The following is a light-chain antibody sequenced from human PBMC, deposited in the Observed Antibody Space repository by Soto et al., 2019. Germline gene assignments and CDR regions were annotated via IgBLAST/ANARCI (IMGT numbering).Light chain of an antibody. CDR3: QQSYSTLWT. CDR1: QSISSY. Sequence: DLQMTQSPSSLSASVGDRVTITCRASQSISSYLNWYQQNPGKAPKLLIYAASSLQSGVPSRFSGSGSGTDFTLTISSLQPEDFATYYCQQSYSTLWTFGQGTKVEIK. CDR2: AAS. V-gene: IGKV1-39*01. J-gene: IGKJ1*01.